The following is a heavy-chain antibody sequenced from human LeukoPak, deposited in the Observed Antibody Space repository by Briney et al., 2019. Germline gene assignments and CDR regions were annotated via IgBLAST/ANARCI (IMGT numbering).Heavy chain of an antibody. CDR1: GDSISSSY. Sequence: PSETLSLTCTVSGDSISSSYWSWIRQPPGKGLEWIGYIYYSGSTYYNPSLKSRVTISVDTSKNQFSLKLSSVTAADTAVYYCARSGGDFWSGYPEPSTFDYWGQGTLVTVSS. V-gene: IGHV4-30-4*01. J-gene: IGHJ4*02. D-gene: IGHD3-3*01. CDR2: IYYSGST. CDR3: ARSGGDFWSGYPEPSTFDY.